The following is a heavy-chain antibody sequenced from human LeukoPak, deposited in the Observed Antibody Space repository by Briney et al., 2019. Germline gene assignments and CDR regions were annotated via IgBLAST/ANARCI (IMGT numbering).Heavy chain of an antibody. Sequence: GGSLRLSCAVSGFSFRNYWMSWVRQAPGKGLEWVAVIWYDGSNKYYADSVKGRFTISRDNSKNTLYLQMNSLRAKDTAVYYCAKDDSSGYYYASAFDIWGQGTMVTVSS. D-gene: IGHD3-22*01. CDR3: AKDDSSGYYYASAFDI. V-gene: IGHV3-33*06. CDR1: GFSFRNYW. J-gene: IGHJ3*02. CDR2: IWYDGSNK.